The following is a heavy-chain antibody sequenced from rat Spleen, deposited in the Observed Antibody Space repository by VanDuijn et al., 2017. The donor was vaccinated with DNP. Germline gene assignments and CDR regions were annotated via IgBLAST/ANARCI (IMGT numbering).Heavy chain of an antibody. CDR2: IDADGGST. V-gene: IGHV5S13*01. Sequence: EVQLVESGGGLVQPGRSLKLSCAASGFTFRNYDMAWIRQVPGKGLEWVASIDADGGSTFHPDSVKGRFIISRDNARNTLYLQMNSLRSEDTATYYCARHWGYFDFWGPGTMVTVSS. CDR3: ARHWGYFDF. J-gene: IGHJ1*01. CDR1: GFTFRNYD. D-gene: IGHD4-6*01.